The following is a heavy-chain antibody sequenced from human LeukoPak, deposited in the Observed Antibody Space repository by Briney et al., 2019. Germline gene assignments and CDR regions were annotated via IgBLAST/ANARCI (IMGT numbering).Heavy chain of an antibody. J-gene: IGHJ4*02. CDR3: ARGRVWGYFDY. V-gene: IGHV1-2*02. CDR1: GYTFTDYY. CDR2: INPNSGGT. Sequence: ASVKVSCTASGYTFTDYYMHWVRQAPGQGLEWMGWINPNSGGTNYAQKFQGRVTMTRDTSSRTAHMELSRLRSDDTAVYYCARGRVWGYFDYWGQGTLVTVSS. D-gene: IGHD7-27*01.